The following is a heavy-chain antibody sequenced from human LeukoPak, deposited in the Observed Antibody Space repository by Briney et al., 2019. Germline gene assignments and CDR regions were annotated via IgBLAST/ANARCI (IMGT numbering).Heavy chain of an antibody. J-gene: IGHJ6*03. V-gene: IGHV3-7*03. CDR3: ARGSAAIYYYYMDV. Sequence: GGSLRLSCAVSGLTVSNTYMSWVRQAPGKGLEWVANIKQDGSEQYYVDSVKGRFTISRDNAKNSLYLQMNSLRAEDTAVYYCARGSAAIYYYYMDVWGKGTTVTVSS. CDR2: IKQDGSEQ. CDR1: GLTVSNTY. D-gene: IGHD2-2*01.